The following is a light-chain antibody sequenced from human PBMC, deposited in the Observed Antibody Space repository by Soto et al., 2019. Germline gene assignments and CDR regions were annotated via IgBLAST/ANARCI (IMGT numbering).Light chain of an antibody. CDR1: SGSIASNY. CDR2: EDN. CDR3: QSYGDNNQV. Sequence: NFMLTQPHSVSESPGKTVTISCTGSSGSIASNYVQWFQQRPGSAPTTVIYEDNKRPSGVPDRFSGSIDSSSNSASLTIPGLKTEDEADYYCQSYGDNNQVFGGGTKLTVL. J-gene: IGLJ3*02. V-gene: IGLV6-57*02.